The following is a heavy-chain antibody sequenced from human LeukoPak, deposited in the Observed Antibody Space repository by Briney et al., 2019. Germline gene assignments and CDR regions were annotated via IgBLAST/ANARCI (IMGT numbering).Heavy chain of an antibody. CDR3: ARHQGGMDV. CDR2: ISPGDFDT. CDR1: GYRFTTYW. V-gene: IGHV5-51*01. Sequence: GESLKISCKASGYRFTTYWVAWVRQLPGKGLEWMGMISPGDFDTRYTPSFKGQVTISADKSISTAYLQWSSLKASDTAIYYCARHQGGMDVWGQGTTVTVSS. J-gene: IGHJ6*02.